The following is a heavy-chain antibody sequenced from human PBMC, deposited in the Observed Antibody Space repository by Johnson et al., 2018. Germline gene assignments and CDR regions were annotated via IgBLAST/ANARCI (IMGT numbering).Heavy chain of an antibody. CDR2: NQNIGNT. CDR3: SIEVQQFYGWWSYSHHYYYGMDS. CDR1: GGSISNYY. V-gene: IGHV4-59*01. J-gene: IGHJ6*01. Sequence: QVQLQESGPGLVKPSETLSLTCTVSGGSISNYYWSWIRQPPGKGLEWIGYNQNIGNTKYNPSLQSRVTISVDTSKNQFSLELKSVTAAETAVYYCSIEVQQFYGWWSYSHHYYYGMDSWGQGTTVIVSS. D-gene: IGHD3-10*01.